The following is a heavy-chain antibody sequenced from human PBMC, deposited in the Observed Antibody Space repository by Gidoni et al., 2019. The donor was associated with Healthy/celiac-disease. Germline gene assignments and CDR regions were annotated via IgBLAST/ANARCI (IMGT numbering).Heavy chain of an antibody. CDR3: AVGYSGYEADY. Sequence: QVQLVQSGAEGKKPGSSVKVTCKASGGTFSSYAISWVRQAPGQGLEWMVGIIPIFGTANYAQKFQGRVTITADESTSTAYMELSSLRSEDTAVYYCAVGYSGYEADYWGQGTLVTVSS. J-gene: IGHJ4*02. V-gene: IGHV1-69*01. CDR1: GGTFSSYA. D-gene: IGHD5-12*01. CDR2: IIPIFGTA.